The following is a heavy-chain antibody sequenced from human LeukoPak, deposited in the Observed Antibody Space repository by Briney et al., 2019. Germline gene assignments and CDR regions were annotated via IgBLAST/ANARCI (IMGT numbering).Heavy chain of an antibody. V-gene: IGHV3-30-3*01. D-gene: IGHD3-3*01. CDR3: ARSRFDLFGVVTQFDY. Sequence: PGRSLRLSCAASGFTFSSYAMHWVRQAPGKGLEWVAVISYDGSNKYYADSVKGRFTISRDNSKNTLYLQMNSLRAEDTAVYYCARSRFDLFGVVTQFDYWGQGTLVTVSS. CDR2: ISYDGSNK. CDR1: GFTFSSYA. J-gene: IGHJ4*02.